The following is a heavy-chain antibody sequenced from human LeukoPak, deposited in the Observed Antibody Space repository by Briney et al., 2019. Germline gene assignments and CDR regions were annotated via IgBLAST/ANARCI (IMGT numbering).Heavy chain of an antibody. D-gene: IGHD1-1*01. V-gene: IGHV3-23*01. CDR2: ISGSGGST. CDR3: AVAATGRGGVDY. Sequence: PTGGSLRLSCAASGFTFSSYAMSWVRQAPGKGLEWVSAISGSGGSTYYADSVKGRFTISRDNSKNTLYLQMNSLRAEDTAVYYCAVAATGRGGVDYWGQGTLVTVSS. J-gene: IGHJ4*02. CDR1: GFTFSSYA.